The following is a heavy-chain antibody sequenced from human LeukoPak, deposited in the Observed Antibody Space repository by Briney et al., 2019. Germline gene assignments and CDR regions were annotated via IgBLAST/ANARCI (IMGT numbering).Heavy chain of an antibody. CDR2: IYSGGST. CDR3: ARDSGSFAFDY. D-gene: IGHD1-26*01. J-gene: IGHJ4*02. CDR1: GSTVSSNY. Sequence: GGSLRLSCAASGSTVSSNYMSWVRQAPGKGLEWVSVIYSGGSTYYADSVKGRFTISRHNSKNTLYLQMNSLRAEDTAVYYCARDSGSFAFDYWGQGTLVTVSS. V-gene: IGHV3-53*04.